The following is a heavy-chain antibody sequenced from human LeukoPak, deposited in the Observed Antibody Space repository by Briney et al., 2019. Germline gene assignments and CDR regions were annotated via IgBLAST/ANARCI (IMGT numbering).Heavy chain of an antibody. Sequence: PGESLKISCKGSGYSFTIYWIAWVRQMPGKGLEWMGIIYPGDFEIRYSPSFQGQVTISADKSISTAYLQWSSLKASDTAMYYCARHWGYSSGWWDYWGQGTLVTVSS. CDR1: GYSFTIYW. D-gene: IGHD6-19*01. J-gene: IGHJ4*02. CDR2: IYPGDFEI. CDR3: ARHWGYSSGWWDY. V-gene: IGHV5-51*01.